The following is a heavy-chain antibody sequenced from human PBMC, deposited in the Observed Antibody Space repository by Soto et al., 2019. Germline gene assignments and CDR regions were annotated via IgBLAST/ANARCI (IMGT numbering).Heavy chain of an antibody. D-gene: IGHD6-19*01. J-gene: IGHJ3*02. Sequence: QVQLVESGGGVVQAGRSLRLSCAASGFTFSSYGMHWVRQAPGKGLEWVAVISYDGSNKYYADSVKGRFTISRDNSKNTLYLQMNSLRAEDTAVYYCAKDRGSGWYLGAFDIWGQGTMVTVSS. CDR3: AKDRGSGWYLGAFDI. CDR1: GFTFSSYG. CDR2: ISYDGSNK. V-gene: IGHV3-30*18.